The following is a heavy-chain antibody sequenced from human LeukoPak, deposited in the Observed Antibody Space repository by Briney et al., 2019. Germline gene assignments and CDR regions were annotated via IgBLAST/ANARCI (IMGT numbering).Heavy chain of an antibody. Sequence: GGSLRLSCAPSGFTFSSYSMNWVRHAPEKGLEWVSSISSSSSYIYYADSVKGRFTISRDNAKNSLYLQMNSLRAEDTAVYYCARAFSGWVFDAFDIWGQGKMVTVSS. CDR3: ARAFSGWVFDAFDI. D-gene: IGHD6-19*01. J-gene: IGHJ3*02. CDR2: ISSSSSYI. V-gene: IGHV3-21*01. CDR1: GFTFSSYS.